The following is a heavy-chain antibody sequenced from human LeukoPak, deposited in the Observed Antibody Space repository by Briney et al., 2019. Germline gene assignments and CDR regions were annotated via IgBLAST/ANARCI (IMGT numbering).Heavy chain of an antibody. V-gene: IGHV1-69*05. Sequence: SVKVSCKASGGTFSSYAISWVRQAPGQGLEWMGGIIPIFGTANYAQKFQGRVTTTTDESTSTAYMELSSLRSEDTAVYYCGLADDTAMVIRVDYWGQGTLVTVSS. D-gene: IGHD5-18*01. CDR2: IIPIFGTA. J-gene: IGHJ4*02. CDR1: GGTFSSYA. CDR3: GLADDTAMVIRVDY.